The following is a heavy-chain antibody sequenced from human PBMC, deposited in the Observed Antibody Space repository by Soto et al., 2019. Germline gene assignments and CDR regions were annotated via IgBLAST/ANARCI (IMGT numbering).Heavy chain of an antibody. D-gene: IGHD5-12*01. J-gene: IGHJ4*02. Sequence: GGSLRLSCAASGFTFSSYAMHWVRQAPGKGLEWVAVISYDGSNKYYADSVKGRFTISRDNSKNTLYLQMNSLRAEDTAVYYGARGPAPGYSGYDWRFDYWGQGTLVTVSS. CDR3: ARGPAPGYSGYDWRFDY. V-gene: IGHV3-30*04. CDR2: ISYDGSNK. CDR1: GFTFSSYA.